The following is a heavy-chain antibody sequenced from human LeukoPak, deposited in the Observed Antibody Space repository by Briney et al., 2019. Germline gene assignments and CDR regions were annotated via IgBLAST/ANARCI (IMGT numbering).Heavy chain of an antibody. CDR1: GGFISSDY. CDR3: ARGQSWFDP. J-gene: IGHJ5*02. V-gene: IGHV4-59*01. CDR2: IYYSGST. Sequence: PSETLSLTCTVSGGFISSDYWSWIRQPPGKRLEWIGYIYYSGSTNYNPSLKSRVTISVDTSKNQFSLKLSSVTAADTAVYYCARGQSWFDPWGQGTLVTVSS.